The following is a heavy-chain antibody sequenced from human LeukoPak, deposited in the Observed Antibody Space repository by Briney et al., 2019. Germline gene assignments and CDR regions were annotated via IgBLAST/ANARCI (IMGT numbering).Heavy chain of an antibody. CDR1: GGPSSSYY. CDR2: IHTSGST. Sequence: PSETLSPTRTGPGGPSSSYYWRWILQPAGKGLEWIGRIHTSGSTNSNPSLKSRVTMSVDTSKNQFSLKLSSVTAADTAVYYCARWSGDYSFDYWGQGTLVTVSS. V-gene: IGHV4-4*07. CDR3: ARWSGDYSFDY. J-gene: IGHJ4*02. D-gene: IGHD3-3*01.